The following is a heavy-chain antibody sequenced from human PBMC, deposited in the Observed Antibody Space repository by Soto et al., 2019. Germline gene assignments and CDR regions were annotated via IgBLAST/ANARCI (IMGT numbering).Heavy chain of an antibody. V-gene: IGHV3-23*01. CDR3: AKDLPDIVVVPAAWYYLDY. CDR1: GFTFSSYA. Sequence: GGSLRLSCAASGFTFSSYAMSWVRQAPGKGLEWVSAISGSGGSTYYADSVKGRFTISRDNSKNTLYLQMNSLRAEDTAVYYCAKDLPDIVVVPAAWYYLDYWGRVTLVTVSS. D-gene: IGHD2-2*01. J-gene: IGHJ4*02. CDR2: ISGSGGST.